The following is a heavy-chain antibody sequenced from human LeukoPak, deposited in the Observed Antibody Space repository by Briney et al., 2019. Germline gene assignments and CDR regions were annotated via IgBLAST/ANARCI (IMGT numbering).Heavy chain of an antibody. CDR2: IHYTGKN. V-gene: IGHV4-59*01. CDR1: GDSITAYY. J-gene: IGHJ4*02. CDR3: ARVGSSTNGEIDY. D-gene: IGHD2-2*01. Sequence: PSETLSLTCTVSGDSITAYYWNWVRQPPGKGLEWIGYIHYTGKNFYNPSLKSRITMSVDTSKSQFSLKLSSVTAADTAVYYCARVGSSTNGEIDYWGQGTLVTVSS.